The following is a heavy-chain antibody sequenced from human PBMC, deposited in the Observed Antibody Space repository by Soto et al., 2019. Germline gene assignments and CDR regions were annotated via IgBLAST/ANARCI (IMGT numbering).Heavy chain of an antibody. Sequence: EVQVVESGGGLVQPGGSLRLSCAASGFTFSTYSMKWVRQAPGKGLEWVSYITSSSTTIYYADSVKGRFTISRDNAKNSLYLKMNSLRDEDTAVYYCARVRAGWWLDYWGQGTLVTVSS. CDR3: ARVRAGWWLDY. CDR2: ITSSSTTI. CDR1: GFTFSTYS. V-gene: IGHV3-48*02. D-gene: IGHD2-15*01. J-gene: IGHJ4*02.